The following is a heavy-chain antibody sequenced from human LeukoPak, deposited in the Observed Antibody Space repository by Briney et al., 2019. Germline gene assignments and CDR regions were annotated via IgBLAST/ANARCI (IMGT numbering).Heavy chain of an antibody. V-gene: IGHV4-59*01. J-gene: IGHJ4*02. CDR1: GGSISNYF. D-gene: IGHD3-10*01. CDR2: VYYSGSA. CDR3: ARNYPPDY. Sequence: SETLSLTCTASGGSISNYFWNWIRQPPGKGLEWLGCVYYSGSAKYNPSLKSRVTISLDTSKNEFSLRLSSVTAADTAVYYCARNYPPDYWGQGTLVTVSS.